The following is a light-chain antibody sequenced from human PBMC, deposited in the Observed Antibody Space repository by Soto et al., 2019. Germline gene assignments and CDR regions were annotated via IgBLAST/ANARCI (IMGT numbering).Light chain of an antibody. J-gene: IGKJ2*01. Sequence: EIVLTQSPGTLSLSPGERATLSCRASQSVSSSYLAWYQQKPGQAPRLLIYGASSRATGIPDRFSGSGSGTDFTLTISRLEPEDFAVYYCQQYSIYSLEPFGQGTKLEIK. CDR1: QSVSSSY. CDR3: QQYSIYSLEP. CDR2: GAS. V-gene: IGKV3-20*01.